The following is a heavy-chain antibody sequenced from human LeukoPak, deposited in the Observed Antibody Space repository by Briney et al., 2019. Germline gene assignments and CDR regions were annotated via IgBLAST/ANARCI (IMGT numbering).Heavy chain of an antibody. CDR1: GFTFSSYG. CDR2: ISYYGSNK. Sequence: PGGSLRLSCAASGFTFSSYGMHWVRQAPGKGLEWVAVISYYGSNKYYADSVKGRFTISRDNSKNTLYLQMNSLRAEDTAVYYCAKPFRGEDYWYFDLWGRGTLVTVSS. CDR3: AKPFRGEDYWYFDL. J-gene: IGHJ2*01. D-gene: IGHD3-10*01. V-gene: IGHV3-30*18.